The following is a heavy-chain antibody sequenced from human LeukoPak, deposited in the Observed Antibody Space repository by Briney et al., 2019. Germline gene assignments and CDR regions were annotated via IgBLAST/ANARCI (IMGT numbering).Heavy chain of an antibody. D-gene: IGHD3-10*01. CDR2: IKSKTDGGTT. CDR1: GFTFSNAW. CDR3: TTGLPAGPMLRGVIITGTTFDY. J-gene: IGHJ4*02. V-gene: IGHV3-15*01. Sequence: PGGSLRLSCAASGFTFSNAWMSWVRQAPGKGLEWVGRIKSKTDGGTTDYAAPVKGRFTISRDDSKNTLYLQMNSLKTEDTAVYYCTTGLPAGPMLRGVIITGTTFDYWGQGTLVTVSS.